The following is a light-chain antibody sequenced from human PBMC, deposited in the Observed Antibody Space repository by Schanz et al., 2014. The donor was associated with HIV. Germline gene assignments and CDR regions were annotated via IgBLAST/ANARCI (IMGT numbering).Light chain of an antibody. CDR1: QGISSH. CDR3: QQYNRYAST. J-gene: IGKJ1*01. V-gene: IGKV1-9*01. CDR2: SAS. Sequence: DIQLTQSASFLSASVGDRVTITCRASQGISSHLAWYQQKSGQAPKLLIYSASSLQTGVPSRFSGSGSGTEFTLTITSLQPEDFATYYCQQYNRYASTFGQGTKVEIK.